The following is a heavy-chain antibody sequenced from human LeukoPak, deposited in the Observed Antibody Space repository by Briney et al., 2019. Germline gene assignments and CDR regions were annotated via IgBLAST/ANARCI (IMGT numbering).Heavy chain of an antibody. CDR3: ARVPRYSGYDSPDY. CDR2: INPNSGGT. V-gene: IGHV1-2*02. J-gene: IGHJ4*02. D-gene: IGHD5-12*01. CDR1: GYTFSGYY. Sequence: GASVKVSCKASGYTFSGYYMHWVRQAPGQGLEWMGWINPNSGGTNYAQKFQGRVTMTRDTSISTAYMDLSRLRSDDTAMYFCARVPRYSGYDSPDYWGQGTLVTVSS.